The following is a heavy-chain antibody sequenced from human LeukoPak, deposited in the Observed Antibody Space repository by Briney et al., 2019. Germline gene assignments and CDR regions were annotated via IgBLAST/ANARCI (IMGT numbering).Heavy chain of an antibody. D-gene: IGHD4-17*01. V-gene: IGHV4-59*01. J-gene: IGHJ5*02. CDR1: GGSISSYY. CDR2: IYYSGSN. CDR3: ARGVKRTHYGDYVVGWFDP. Sequence: SETLSLTCTVSGGSISSYYWSWIRQPPGKGLEWLGYIYYSGSNNYNPSLKSRVTISVDTSKNQFSLKLSSVNAAGTAVYYCARGVKRTHYGDYVVGWFDPWGQGTLVTVSS.